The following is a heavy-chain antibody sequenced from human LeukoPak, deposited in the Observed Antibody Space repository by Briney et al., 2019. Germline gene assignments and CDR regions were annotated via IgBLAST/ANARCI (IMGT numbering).Heavy chain of an antibody. V-gene: IGHV3-11*05. Sequence: GGSLRLSCAASGFTFSDYYMSWIRQAPGKGLEWVSYISSSSSYTNYADSVKGRFTISRDNAKNSLYLQMNSLRAEDTAVYYCARVIGGIRYFDWYNWFDPWGQGTLVTVSS. D-gene: IGHD3-9*01. CDR3: ARVIGGIRYFDWYNWFDP. J-gene: IGHJ5*02. CDR2: ISSSSSYT. CDR1: GFTFSDYY.